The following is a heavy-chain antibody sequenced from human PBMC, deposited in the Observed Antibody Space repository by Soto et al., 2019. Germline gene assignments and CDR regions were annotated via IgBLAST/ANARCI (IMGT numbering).Heavy chain of an antibody. V-gene: IGHV1-18*01. J-gene: IGHJ4*02. CDR2: TIPYNGNT. D-gene: IGHD6-19*01. CDR3: ARDALGLQWLPYCFDY. Sequence: QVQLVQPGAEVTKPGASVKVSCKASGYTFRSYGITWVRQAPGQGLEWMGWTIPYNGNTNYAQKFQGRVTMTTDTSTSTAYMELRSLTSDDTAVYYCARDALGLQWLPYCFDYWGQGTLVTVSS. CDR1: GYTFRSYG.